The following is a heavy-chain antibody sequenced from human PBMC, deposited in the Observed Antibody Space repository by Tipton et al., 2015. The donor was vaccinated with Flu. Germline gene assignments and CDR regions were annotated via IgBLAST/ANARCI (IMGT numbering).Heavy chain of an antibody. CDR3: ARGDGSVVGYFDAFDI. CDR2: IIPIFGST. J-gene: IGHJ3*02. Sequence: QVQLVQSGAEVKKPGSSVKVSCKASGGTFNNFDIAWVRQAPGQGLEWMGGIIPIFGSTNYAQKFQGRLSITADDSTNIAYMELASLRSDDTAVYYCARGDGSVVGYFDAFDIWGQGTMVTVSS. V-gene: IGHV1-69*01. D-gene: IGHD6-25*01. CDR1: GGTFNNFD.